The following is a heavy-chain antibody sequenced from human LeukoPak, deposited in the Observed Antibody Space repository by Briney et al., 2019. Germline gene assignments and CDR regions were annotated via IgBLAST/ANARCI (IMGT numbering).Heavy chain of an antibody. CDR1: GYTFTSYG. J-gene: IGHJ4*02. CDR2: ISAYNGNT. Sequence: ASVKVSCKASGYTFTSYGISWVRQAPGQGVEWMGWISAYNGNTNYAQKLQGRVTMTTDTSTSTAYMELRSLRSDDTAVYYCARGHYDILTGYYIVDFDYWGQGTLVTVSS. V-gene: IGHV1-18*01. D-gene: IGHD3-9*01. CDR3: ARGHYDILTGYYIVDFDY.